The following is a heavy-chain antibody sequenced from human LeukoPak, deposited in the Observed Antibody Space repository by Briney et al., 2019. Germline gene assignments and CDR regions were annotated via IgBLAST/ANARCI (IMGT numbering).Heavy chain of an antibody. Sequence: GGSLRLSCAASGFTFSSYNMNWVRQAPGEGLEWVSSISISGTYVYYADSVKGRFTISRDDAQNSLYLQMNSLRAEDTAVYYCARDLTTPTGTIDYWGQGTQVTVSS. CDR3: ARDLTTPTGTIDY. CDR1: GFTFSSYN. J-gene: IGHJ4*02. V-gene: IGHV3-21*01. D-gene: IGHD4-17*01. CDR2: ISISGTYV.